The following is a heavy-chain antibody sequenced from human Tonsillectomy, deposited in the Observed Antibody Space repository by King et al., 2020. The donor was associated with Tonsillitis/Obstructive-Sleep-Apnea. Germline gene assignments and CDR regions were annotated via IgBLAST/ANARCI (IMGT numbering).Heavy chain of an antibody. V-gene: IGHV3-7*04. Sequence: VQLVESGGGLVQPGGSLRLSCAASGFTFSIYWMSWVRQAPGKGLEWVANIKQDGSETYYVDFVKGRFTIARDNAKNSLYLQMNSLRAEDTAVYYCARDRCTSTSCFFDFWGQGALVTVSS. D-gene: IGHD2-2*01. CDR1: GFTFSIYW. CDR2: IKQDGSET. CDR3: ARDRCTSTSCFFDF. J-gene: IGHJ4*02.